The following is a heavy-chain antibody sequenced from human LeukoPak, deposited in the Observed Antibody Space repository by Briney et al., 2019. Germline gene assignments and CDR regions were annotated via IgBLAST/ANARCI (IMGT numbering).Heavy chain of an antibody. Sequence: GESLKISCKGSGYSFTSYWIGWVRQMPGKGLEWMGIIYPGDSDTRYSPSFQGQVTISADKSISTAYLQWSSLKASGTAMYYCARRYVDGGNAYYYYGMDVWGQGTTVTVSS. CDR1: GYSFTSYW. CDR2: IYPGDSDT. CDR3: ARRYVDGGNAYYYYGMDV. D-gene: IGHD4-23*01. J-gene: IGHJ6*02. V-gene: IGHV5-51*01.